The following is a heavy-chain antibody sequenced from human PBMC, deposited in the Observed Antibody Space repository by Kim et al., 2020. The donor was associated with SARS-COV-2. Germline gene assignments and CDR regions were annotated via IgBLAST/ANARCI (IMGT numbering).Heavy chain of an antibody. CDR3: ARDLRPYDILTGYYRAYVFDY. J-gene: IGHJ4*02. CDR1: GFTFSSYS. Sequence: GGSLRLSCAASGFTFSSYSMNWVRQAPGKGLEWVSFISSSSSYIYYADSVKGRFTISRDNAKNSLYLQMNSLRAEDTAVYYCARDLRPYDILTGYYRAYVFDYWGQGTLVTVSS. CDR2: ISSSSSYI. V-gene: IGHV3-21*01. D-gene: IGHD3-9*01.